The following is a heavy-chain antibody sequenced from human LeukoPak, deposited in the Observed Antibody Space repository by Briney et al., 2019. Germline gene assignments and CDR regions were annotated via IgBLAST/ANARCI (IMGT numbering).Heavy chain of an antibody. D-gene: IGHD6-19*01. CDR1: GGSISSSSYY. CDR2: IYYSGTT. J-gene: IGHJ4*02. CDR3: ARLSGYSSGWYGPDY. V-gene: IGHV4-39*07. Sequence: SETLSLTCTVSGGSISSSSYYWGWIRQPPGKGLEWVGSIYYSGTTYYNPSLKSRVTISVDTSKNQFSLKLSSVTAADTAVYYCARLSGYSSGWYGPDYWGQGTLVTVSS.